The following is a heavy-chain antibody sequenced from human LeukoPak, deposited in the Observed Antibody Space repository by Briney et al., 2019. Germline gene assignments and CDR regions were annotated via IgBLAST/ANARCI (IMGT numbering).Heavy chain of an antibody. Sequence: GGSLRLSCAASGFTFSSYAMSWVRQAPGKGLEGVSAISGSGGSTYYADSVKGRFTISRDNSKNTLYLQMNSLRAEDTAVYYCASSGLDYYDSSGYYYVFDYWGQGTLVTVSS. CDR1: GFTFSSYA. D-gene: IGHD3-22*01. J-gene: IGHJ4*02. CDR2: ISGSGGST. CDR3: ASSGLDYYDSSGYYYVFDY. V-gene: IGHV3-23*01.